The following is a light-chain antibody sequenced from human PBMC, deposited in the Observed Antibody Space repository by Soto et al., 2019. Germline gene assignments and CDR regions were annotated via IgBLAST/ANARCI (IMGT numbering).Light chain of an antibody. J-gene: IGLJ2*01. CDR2: DVS. V-gene: IGLV2-14*01. CDR1: SSDLGVYNY. Sequence: QSALTQPASVSGSPGQSITISCTGTSSDLGVYNYVSWYQQHPGKAPKLMIYDVSNRPSGVSNRFSGSKSGNTASLTIAGLQAEDEAEYYCSSYTSSSTIFGGGTKLTVL. CDR3: SSYTSSSTI.